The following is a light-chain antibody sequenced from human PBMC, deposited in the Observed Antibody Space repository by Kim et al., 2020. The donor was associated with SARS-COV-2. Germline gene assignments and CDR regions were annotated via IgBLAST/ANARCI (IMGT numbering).Light chain of an antibody. J-gene: IGKJ4*01. V-gene: IGKV3-15*01. Sequence: EIVMTQSPGTLSVSPGERATLSCRASQSVGSSLAWYQQKPGQAPRLLMYGASTRATGIPARFSGSGSGTEFSLTISRLQSEDSAVYYCQQYDNWPPLTFGGGTKVDIK. CDR2: GAS. CDR1: QSVGSS. CDR3: QQYDNWPPLT.